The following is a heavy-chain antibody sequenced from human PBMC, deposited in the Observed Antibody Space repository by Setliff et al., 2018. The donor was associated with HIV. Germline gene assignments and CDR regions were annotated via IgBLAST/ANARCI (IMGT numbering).Heavy chain of an antibody. V-gene: IGHV4-39*01. J-gene: IGHJ5*02. Sequence: SETLSLTCAVSGASISSTSYYWGWVRQPPGKGLEWIGSIYYSGSTYYNPSLKSRVTISIDTSRNQFSLKLTSVTAADTAMYYCARRHTAFDPWGQGTLVTVSS. CDR3: ARRHTAFDP. D-gene: IGHD5-18*01. CDR2: IYYSGST. CDR1: GASISSTSYY.